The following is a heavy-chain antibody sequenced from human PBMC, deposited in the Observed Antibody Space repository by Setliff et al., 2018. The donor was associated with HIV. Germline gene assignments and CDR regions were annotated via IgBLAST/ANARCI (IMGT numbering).Heavy chain of an antibody. CDR3: ARAPLSRLRSYYYYYGMDV. CDR2: IY. Sequence: PSETLSLTCTVSGSFINSDYWGWIRQPPGKGLEWIGSIYYNPSLKSRVTISIDTSKNQFSLKLSSVTAADTAVYYCARAPLSRLRSYYYYYGMDVWGQGTTVTVSS. CDR1: GSFINSDY. D-gene: IGHD4-17*01. J-gene: IGHJ6*02. V-gene: IGHV4-59*08.